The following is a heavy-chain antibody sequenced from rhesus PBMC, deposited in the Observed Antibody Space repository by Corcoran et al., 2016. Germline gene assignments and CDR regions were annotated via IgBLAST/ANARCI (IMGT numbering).Heavy chain of an antibody. V-gene: IGHV4-122*02. CDR1: GGSISSGYYY. D-gene: IGHD6S26*01. Sequence: QAQLQESGPGLVKPSEILSLTCAVSGGSISSGYYYWSWIRQPPGKGREWIGYITYSGSTSYNPSLKSRVTISRDTSKNQFSLKLSSVTAADTAVYYCARDQDSSGWSGAFDFWGQGLRVTVSS. CDR3: ARDQDSSGWSGAFDF. CDR2: ITYSGST. J-gene: IGHJ3*01.